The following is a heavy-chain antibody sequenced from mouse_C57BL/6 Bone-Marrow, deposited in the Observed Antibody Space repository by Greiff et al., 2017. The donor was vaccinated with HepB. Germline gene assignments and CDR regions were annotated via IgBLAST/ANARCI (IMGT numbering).Heavy chain of an antibody. J-gene: IGHJ4*01. CDR1: GFTFSSYA. CDR2: ISDGGSYT. D-gene: IGHD2-13*01. V-gene: IGHV5-4*03. Sequence: EVKVEESGGGLVKPGGSLKLSCAASGFTFSSYAMSWVRQTPEKRLEWVATISDGGSYTYYPDNVKGRFTISRDNAKNNLYLQMSHLKSEDTAMYYCARVTLYYAMDYWGQGTSVTVSS. CDR3: ARVTLYYAMDY.